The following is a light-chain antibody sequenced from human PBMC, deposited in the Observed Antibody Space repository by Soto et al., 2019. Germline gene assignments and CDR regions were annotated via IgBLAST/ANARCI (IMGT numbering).Light chain of an antibody. CDR2: AAS. CDR3: QQELRPPRT. CDR1: QSVSNY. V-gene: IGKV1-39*01. J-gene: IGKJ3*01. Sequence: DIQMPQSPSSLSASVGDRVTITCRASQSVSNYLNWYQQKPGKAPTLLIYAASTLQSGVPSTISGSGSGTDFTLTISSLQPEDFATYYCQQELRPPRTFGPGTKVDIK.